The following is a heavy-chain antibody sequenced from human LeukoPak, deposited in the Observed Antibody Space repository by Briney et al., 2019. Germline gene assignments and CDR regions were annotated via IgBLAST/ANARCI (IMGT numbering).Heavy chain of an antibody. CDR1: GDSVSINSAA. J-gene: IGHJ4*02. CDR2: TSFMSKWYN. CDR3: AIDNSSSWYVDY. V-gene: IGHV6-1*01. Sequence: SQTLSLTYAISGDSVSINSAAWNWVRQSPSRGLEWLGRTSFMSKWYNDYAISVKTRITINPYTSKNQFSLQLHSATPQYTAVYYCAIDNSSSWYVDYWGQGTLVTVSS. D-gene: IGHD6-13*01.